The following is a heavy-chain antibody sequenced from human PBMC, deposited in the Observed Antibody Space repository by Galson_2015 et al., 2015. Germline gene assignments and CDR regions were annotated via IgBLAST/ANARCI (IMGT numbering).Heavy chain of an antibody. D-gene: IGHD3-3*01. V-gene: IGHV3-48*02. CDR2: ISNGGSTI. CDR1: GFTFRDYS. Sequence: SLRLSCAASGFTFRDYSMSWVRQAPGKGLEWISYISNGGSTIYYADSVKGRFTISRDNAKNSLYLQMNSLRDGDTAVYYCARDGPGVLRFLDVWGNGTTVTVSS. J-gene: IGHJ6*04. CDR3: ARDGPGVLRFLDV.